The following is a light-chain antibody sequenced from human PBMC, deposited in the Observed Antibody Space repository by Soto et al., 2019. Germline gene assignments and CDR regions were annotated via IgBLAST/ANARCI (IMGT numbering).Light chain of an antibody. CDR1: RSEVGGYKY. Sequence: QSALTQPRSVSGSPGQSVTISCTGSRSEVGGYKYVSWYQQFPGKAPKLIIYDVAKRPSGVPGRFSGSKSGNTASLTISGLQAEDEGDYYCCSYGGGRTPLGFGGGTKLTVL. J-gene: IGLJ2*01. CDR2: DVA. V-gene: IGLV2-11*01. CDR3: CSYGGGRTPLG.